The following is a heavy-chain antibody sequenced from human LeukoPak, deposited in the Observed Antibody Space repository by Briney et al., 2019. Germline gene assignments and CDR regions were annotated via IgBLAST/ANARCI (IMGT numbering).Heavy chain of an antibody. CDR3: ARGNLRCCYTYDAFDI. CDR2: INPSGGST. Sequence: ASVKVSCKASGYTFTSYYMHWVRQAPGQGLEWMGIINPSGGSTSYAQKFQGRVTMTRDTSTSTVYMELSSLRSEDTAVYYCARGNLRCCYTYDAFDIWGQGTMVTVSS. D-gene: IGHD2-2*02. CDR1: GYTFTSYY. J-gene: IGHJ3*02. V-gene: IGHV1-46*01.